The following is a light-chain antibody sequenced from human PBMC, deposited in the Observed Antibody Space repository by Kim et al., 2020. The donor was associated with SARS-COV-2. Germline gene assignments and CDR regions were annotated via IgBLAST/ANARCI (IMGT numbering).Light chain of an antibody. CDR1: SLRSYY. Sequence: SSELTQDPAVSVALGHTVRITCQGDSLRSYYASWYQQKPGQAPVLVIYGKNNRPSGIPDRFSGSSSGNTASLTITGAQAEDEADYYCNSRDSSGNHHVVFGGGTQLTVL. V-gene: IGLV3-19*01. J-gene: IGLJ2*01. CDR3: NSRDSSGNHHVV. CDR2: GKN.